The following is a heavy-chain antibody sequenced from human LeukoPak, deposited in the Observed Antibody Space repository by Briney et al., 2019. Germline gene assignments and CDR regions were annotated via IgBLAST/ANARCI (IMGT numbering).Heavy chain of an antibody. CDR2: IYYSGST. V-gene: IGHV4-59*01. CDR3: ARAVYCSSTSCLPRCYYYYYMDV. Sequence: SETLSLTCTVSGGSISSYYWSWIRQPPGKGLEWIGYIYYSGSTNYNPSLKSRVTISVDTSKNQFSLKLSSVTAADTAVYYCARAVYCSSTSCLPRCYYYYYMDVWGKGTTVTVSS. CDR1: GGSISSYY. J-gene: IGHJ6*03. D-gene: IGHD2-2*01.